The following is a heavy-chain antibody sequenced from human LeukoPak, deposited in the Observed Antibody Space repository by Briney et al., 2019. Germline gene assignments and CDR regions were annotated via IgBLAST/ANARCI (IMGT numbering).Heavy chain of an antibody. V-gene: IGHV3-23*01. J-gene: IGHJ6*03. CDR1: GFTFSSYG. Sequence: PGGSLRLSCAASGFTFSSYGMSWVRQAPGKGLEWVSAISGSGGSTYYADSVKGRFTISRDNSKNTLYLQMNSLRAEDTAVYYCAKSCRRSFRWFGELYYMDVWGKGTTVTISS. D-gene: IGHD3-10*01. CDR2: ISGSGGST. CDR3: AKSCRRSFRWFGELYYMDV.